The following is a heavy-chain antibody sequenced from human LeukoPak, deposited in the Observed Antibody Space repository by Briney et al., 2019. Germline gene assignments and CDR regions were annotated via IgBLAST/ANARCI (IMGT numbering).Heavy chain of an antibody. J-gene: IGHJ4*02. CDR1: GYTFTGYY. CDR3: AREGEGAYGDYENY. Sequence: ASVKVSCKASGYTFTGYYMHWVRQAPGQGLEWMGWVNPNSGGTNYAQKFQGRVTITTDGSTSTAYMELSSLRSEDTAVYYCAREGEGAYGDYENYWGQGTLVTVSS. V-gene: IGHV1-2*02. CDR2: VNPNSGGT. D-gene: IGHD4-17*01.